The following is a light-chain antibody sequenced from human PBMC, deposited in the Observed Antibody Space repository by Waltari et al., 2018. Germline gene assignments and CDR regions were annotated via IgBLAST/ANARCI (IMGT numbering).Light chain of an antibody. Sequence: SYELTQPPSVSVSPAQTASITCSGDKLGDKYASWYQQKPGQSPVLVIYQDDKRPSGIPERFSGSNSGNTATLTISGTQAMDEADFYCQAWDSGTVVFGGGTKLTVL. CDR3: QAWDSGTVV. J-gene: IGLJ2*01. CDR1: KLGDKY. V-gene: IGLV3-1*01. CDR2: QDD.